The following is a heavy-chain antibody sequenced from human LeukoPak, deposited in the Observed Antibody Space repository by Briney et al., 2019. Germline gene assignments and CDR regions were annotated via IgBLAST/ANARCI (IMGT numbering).Heavy chain of an antibody. CDR3: ARADGGTGDI. Sequence: GGSLRLSCAASGFTFSSYNMNWVRQAPGKGLEWVSSISSSSSYIYYADSVKGRFTISRDNAKKSLYLQMNSLRAEDTAVYYCARADGGTGDIWGQGTMVTVSS. D-gene: IGHD3-16*01. CDR1: GFTFSSYN. V-gene: IGHV3-21*01. J-gene: IGHJ3*02. CDR2: ISSSSSYI.